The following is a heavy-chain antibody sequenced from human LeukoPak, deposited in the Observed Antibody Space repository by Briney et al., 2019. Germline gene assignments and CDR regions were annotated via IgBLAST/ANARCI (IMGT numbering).Heavy chain of an antibody. V-gene: IGHV3-23*01. D-gene: IGHD6-19*01. Sequence: GGSLRLSCAASGFTFSSYAMSWVRQAPGKGLEWVSAISGSGGSTYYADSVKGRFTISRDNSKNTLYLQMNSLRAEDTAVYYCAKVGAGKYSEAGYSSGWYPKYYFDYWGQGTLVTVSS. CDR1: GFTFSSYA. J-gene: IGHJ4*02. CDR3: AKVGAGKYSEAGYSSGWYPKYYFDY. CDR2: ISGSGGST.